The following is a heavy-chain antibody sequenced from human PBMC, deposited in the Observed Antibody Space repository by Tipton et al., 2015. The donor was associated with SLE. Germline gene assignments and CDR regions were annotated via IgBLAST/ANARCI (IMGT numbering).Heavy chain of an antibody. CDR3: AYIGSSSSFDY. CDR2: INHSGST. J-gene: IGHJ4*02. CDR1: GGSFSGYY. V-gene: IGHV4-34*01. D-gene: IGHD6-6*01. Sequence: LRLSCAVYGGSFSGYYWSWIRQPPGKGLEWIGEINHSGSTNYNPSLKSRVTISVDTSKNQFSLKLSSVTAADTAVYYCAYIGSSSSFDYWGQGTLVTVSS.